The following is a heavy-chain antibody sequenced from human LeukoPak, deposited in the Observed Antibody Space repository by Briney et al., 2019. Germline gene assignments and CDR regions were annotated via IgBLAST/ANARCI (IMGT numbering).Heavy chain of an antibody. CDR1: GGSISSYY. J-gene: IGHJ4*02. D-gene: IGHD5-24*01. Sequence: PSETLSLTCTVSGGSISSYYWSWIRQPSGKGLEWSGYIYNSGSTKYNPSLKSRVTISVDTSKNQISLKLSSVTAADTAVYYCARGARAGYNLEPFDNGGQGTRVTVSS. V-gene: IGHV4-59*08. CDR2: IYNSGST. CDR3: ARGARAGYNLEPFDN.